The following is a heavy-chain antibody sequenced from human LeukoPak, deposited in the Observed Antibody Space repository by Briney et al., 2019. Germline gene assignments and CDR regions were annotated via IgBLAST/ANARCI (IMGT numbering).Heavy chain of an antibody. CDR2: INHRGST. CDR1: GGSFSGYY. Sequence: PSETLSLTCAVYGGSFSGYYWSWIRQPPGKGLEWIGEINHRGSTNYNPSLKSRVTISVDASRNQFSLKLTSVTAADTAVFYCARGLDSSGDYWGQGTLVTVFS. D-gene: IGHD6-25*01. V-gene: IGHV4-34*01. J-gene: IGHJ4*02. CDR3: ARGLDSSGDY.